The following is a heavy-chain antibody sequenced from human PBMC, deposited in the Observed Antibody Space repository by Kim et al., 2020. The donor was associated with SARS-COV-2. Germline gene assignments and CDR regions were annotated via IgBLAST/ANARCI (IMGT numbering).Heavy chain of an antibody. Sequence: GGSLRLSCVASQFAFKSYAMNWVRQAPGKGLEWISYISSSSVNKYYAESVRGRFTILRDNVQNSLYLQLNNLRVEDTAVYYCAAHGKVDFCGKGILVTVSS. J-gene: IGHJ4*02. CDR1: QFAFKSYA. CDR2: ISSSSVNK. CDR3: AAHGKVDF. V-gene: IGHV3-48*01.